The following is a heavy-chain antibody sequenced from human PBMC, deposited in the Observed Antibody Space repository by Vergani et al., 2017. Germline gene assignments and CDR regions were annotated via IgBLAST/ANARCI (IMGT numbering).Heavy chain of an antibody. D-gene: IGHD1-26*01. CDR2: ISGSGGST. CDR3: AKDIGARPLNWYVDL. Sequence: EVQMLESGGGLVQPGGSLRLSCAASGFTFSSYAMSWVRQAPGKGLEWVSAISGSGGSTYYADSVKGRFTISRDNSKNTLYLQMNSLRAEDTAVYYCAKDIGARPLNWYVDLWGRGTLVTVSS. V-gene: IGHV3-23*01. CDR1: GFTFSSYA. J-gene: IGHJ2*01.